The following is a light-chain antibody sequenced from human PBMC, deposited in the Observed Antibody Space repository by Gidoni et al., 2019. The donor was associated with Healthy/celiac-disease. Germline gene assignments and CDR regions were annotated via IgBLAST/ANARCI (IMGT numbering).Light chain of an antibody. CDR2: AAS. CDR1: QGISSY. Sequence: DIQLTQSPSFLSASVGDRVTITCRASQGISSYLAWYQQKPGKAPKLLIYAASTLQGGVPSRFSGSGSGTEVTLTISSLQPEDFATYSCQQLSSAPRTFGPGTKVDIK. V-gene: IGKV1-9*01. CDR3: QQLSSAPRT. J-gene: IGKJ3*01.